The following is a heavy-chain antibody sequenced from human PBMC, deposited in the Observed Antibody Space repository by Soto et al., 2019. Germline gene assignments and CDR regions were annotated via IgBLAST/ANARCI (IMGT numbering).Heavy chain of an antibody. CDR3: ANAPGYDYSILLYYGMDV. CDR1: GFTFSSYA. J-gene: IGHJ6*02. D-gene: IGHD4-4*01. CDR2: ISGSGGST. Sequence: EVQLLESGGGLVQPGGSLRLSCAASGFTFSSYAMSWVRQAPGKGLEWVSAISGSGGSTYYADSVKGRFTISRDNTKNPLYLQMNSLNAEDTAVYYCANAPGYDYSILLYYGMDVWGQGTPVTVSS. V-gene: IGHV3-23*01.